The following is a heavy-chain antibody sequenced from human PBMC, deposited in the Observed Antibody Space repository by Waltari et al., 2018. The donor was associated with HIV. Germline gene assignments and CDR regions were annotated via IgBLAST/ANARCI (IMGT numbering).Heavy chain of an antibody. CDR3: ARRAVVVTAKGPFDP. D-gene: IGHD2-21*02. Sequence: QLQLQESGPGLVKPSETLSLTCTVSGDSISSSSYYWGWIRQPPGKGLEWIGSISYSGSTSYNPSDKRQVTISVDTSKNQFSLKLSSVTAADTAVYYCARRAVVVTAKGPFDPWGQGTLVTVSS. CDR1: GDSISSSSYY. V-gene: IGHV4-39*01. J-gene: IGHJ5*02. CDR2: ISYSGST.